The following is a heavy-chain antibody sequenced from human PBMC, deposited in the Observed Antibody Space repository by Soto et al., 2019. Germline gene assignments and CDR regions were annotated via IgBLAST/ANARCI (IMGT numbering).Heavy chain of an antibody. V-gene: IGHV4-30-2*01. D-gene: IGHD1-1*01. J-gene: IGHJ4*02. CDR3: ARLVTGTQYYFDF. CDR1: GESISSGAYS. CDR2: IFHNGIAY. Sequence: PSETLSLTCVVSGESISSGAYSWSWIRQPPGRGLEWIGYIFHNGIAYYYNPALESRVTMSVDRPQNQFSLRLTSVTAADTAVYSCARLVTGTQYYFDFWGQGSLVTVSS.